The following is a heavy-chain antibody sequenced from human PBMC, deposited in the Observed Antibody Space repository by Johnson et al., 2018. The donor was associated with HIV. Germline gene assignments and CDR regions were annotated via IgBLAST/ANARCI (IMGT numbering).Heavy chain of an antibody. Sequence: VQLVESGGGLVKPGGSLRLSCAASGFTFSDAWMNWVRQAPGKGLEWVGHVKSKTDGGTIDYAAPVKGRFSISRDGSKNTLYLKMNSLKTEDTAVYYCTTGLYWNDAFDIWGQGTMVTVSS. V-gene: IGHV3-15*01. D-gene: IGHD2-8*02. J-gene: IGHJ3*02. CDR3: TTGLYWNDAFDI. CDR2: VKSKTDGGTI. CDR1: GFTFSDAW.